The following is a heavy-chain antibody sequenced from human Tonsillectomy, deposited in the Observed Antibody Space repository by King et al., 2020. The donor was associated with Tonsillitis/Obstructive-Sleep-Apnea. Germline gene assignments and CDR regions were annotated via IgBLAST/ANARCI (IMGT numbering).Heavy chain of an antibody. J-gene: IGHJ6*02. CDR1: GYTFTGYY. V-gene: IGHV1-2*02. D-gene: IGHD2-21*02. CDR3: ARDWGGGTVVTTYGMDV. CDR2: INPNSGGT. Sequence: HVQLVESGAEVKKPGASVKVSCKASGYTFTGYYMHWVRQAPGQGLEWMGWINPNSGGTSYAQKFQGRVTMTRDTSISTAYMELSRLRSDDTAVYYCARDWGGGTVVTTYGMDVWGQGTTVTVSS.